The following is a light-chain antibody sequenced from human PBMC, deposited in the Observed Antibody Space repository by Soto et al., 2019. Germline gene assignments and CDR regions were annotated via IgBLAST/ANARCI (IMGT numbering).Light chain of an antibody. Sequence: QSALTQPASVSGSPGQSITISCTGTISDIGGYNYVGWYQHHPGKGTKLLIYDVSSRPSGISYGFSGSKSGNTASLTISDLQAEDEADYYCSSYATTSPLIFGGGTKLTVL. CDR3: SSYATTSPLI. CDR2: DVS. J-gene: IGLJ2*01. V-gene: IGLV2-14*03. CDR1: ISDIGGYNY.